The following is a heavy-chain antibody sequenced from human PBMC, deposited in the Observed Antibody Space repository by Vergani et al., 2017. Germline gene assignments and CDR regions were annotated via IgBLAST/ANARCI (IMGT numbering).Heavy chain of an antibody. Sequence: QVQLVQSGAEVKKPGSSVKVSCKTSGGAFSTYAINWVRQAPGQGLEWMGWISAYNGNTNYAQKLQGRVTMTTDTSTSTAYMELRSLRSDDTAVYYCARDILLSYYAILTGYSPQFDYWGQGTLVTVSS. CDR3: ARDILLSYYAILTGYSPQFDY. CDR2: ISAYNGNT. J-gene: IGHJ4*02. V-gene: IGHV1-18*01. CDR1: GGAFSTYA. D-gene: IGHD3-9*01.